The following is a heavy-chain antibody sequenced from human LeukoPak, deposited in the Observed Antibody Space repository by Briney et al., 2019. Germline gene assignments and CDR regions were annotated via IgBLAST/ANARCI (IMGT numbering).Heavy chain of an antibody. V-gene: IGHV1-18*01. Sequence: ASVKVSCKASGYTFTRYGISWVRQAPGQGLEWMGWISAYNGNTNYAQKLQGRVTMTTDTSTRTAYMELRSLRSDDTAVYYRAGGGLELPNFDYWGQGTLVTVSS. CDR1: GYTFTRYG. CDR3: AGGGLELPNFDY. CDR2: ISAYNGNT. J-gene: IGHJ4*02. D-gene: IGHD1-7*01.